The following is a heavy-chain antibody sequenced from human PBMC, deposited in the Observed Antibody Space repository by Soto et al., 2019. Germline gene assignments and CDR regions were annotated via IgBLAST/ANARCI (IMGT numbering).Heavy chain of an antibody. V-gene: IGHV3-64D*06. Sequence: EVQLVESGGALFQPGGSWRPPCSPPGFPFSSNLSHWSRQAPGKGLEYVSGIRGNGDPPFYADSVKGRFTISRDNSKNTLYLQMSSLSADDTAVYYCVKSRGGNNFDFFDWGQGALVTVSS. CDR1: GFPFSSNL. D-gene: IGHD5-12*01. CDR3: VKSRGGNNFDFFD. J-gene: IGHJ4*02. CDR2: IRGNGDPP.